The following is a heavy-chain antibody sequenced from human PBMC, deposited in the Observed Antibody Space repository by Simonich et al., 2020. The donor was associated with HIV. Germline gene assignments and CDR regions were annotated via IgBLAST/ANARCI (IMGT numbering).Heavy chain of an antibody. J-gene: IGHJ5*02. V-gene: IGHV4-34*01. D-gene: IGHD3-22*01. CDR2: INHSGNT. Sequence: QVQLQQWGAGLLKPSETLSLTCAVYGGSFSGYYWSWTRQPPGKGLDWIGEINHSGNTNYNPSLKSRVTISVDTSKNQFSLKLSSVTAADTAVYYCARTYYYDSSGYYAGWFDPWGQGTLVTVSS. CDR3: ARTYYYDSSGYYAGWFDP. CDR1: GGSFSGYY.